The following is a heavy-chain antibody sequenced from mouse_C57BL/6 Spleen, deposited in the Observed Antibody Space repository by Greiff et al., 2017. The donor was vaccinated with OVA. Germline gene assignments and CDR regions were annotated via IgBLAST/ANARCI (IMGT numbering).Heavy chain of an antibody. D-gene: IGHD2-4*01. CDR3: ARSSYDYDGFAY. Sequence: VQLQHSGAELVRPGASVKLSCKASGYTFTDYYINWVKQRPGQGLEWIARIYPGSGNTYYNEKFKGKATLTAEKSSSTAYMQLSSLTSEDSAVYFCARSSYDYDGFAYWGQGTLVTVSA. J-gene: IGHJ3*01. CDR1: GYTFTDYY. CDR2: IYPGSGNT. V-gene: IGHV1-76*01.